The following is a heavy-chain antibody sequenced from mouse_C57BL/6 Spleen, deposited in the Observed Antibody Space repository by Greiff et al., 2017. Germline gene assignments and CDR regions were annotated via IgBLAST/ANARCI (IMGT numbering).Heavy chain of an antibody. V-gene: IGHV1-69*01. J-gene: IGHJ3*01. CDR1: GYTFTSYW. CDR3: ARSREGFAY. Sequence: VQLQQPGAELVMPGASVKLSCKASGYTFTSYWMHWVKQRPGQGLEWIGEIDPSDSYTNYNQKFKGKSTLTLDKSSSTAYMQLSSLTSEDSAVYYCARSREGFAYWGQGTLVTVSA. CDR2: IDPSDSYT.